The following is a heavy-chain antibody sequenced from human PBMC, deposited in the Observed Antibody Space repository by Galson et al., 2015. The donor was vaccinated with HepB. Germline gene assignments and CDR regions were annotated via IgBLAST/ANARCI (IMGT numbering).Heavy chain of an antibody. CDR1: GFTFSSYW. Sequence: SLRLSCAASGFTFSSYWMSWVRQAPGKGLEWVSSISSSSSYIYYADSVKGRFTISRDNAKNSLYLQMNSLRAEDTAVYYCARSRNFDWLLYRVSGPFDYWGQGTLVTVSS. CDR3: ARSRNFDWLLYRVSGPFDY. CDR2: ISSSSSYI. J-gene: IGHJ4*02. D-gene: IGHD3-9*01. V-gene: IGHV3-21*01.